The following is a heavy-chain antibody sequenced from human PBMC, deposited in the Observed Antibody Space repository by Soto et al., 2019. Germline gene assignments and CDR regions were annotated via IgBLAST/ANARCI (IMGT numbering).Heavy chain of an antibody. J-gene: IGHJ4*02. V-gene: IGHV1-69*01. CDR1: GGTLSSYA. Sequence: QVQLVQSGAEVKKPGSSVKVSCKASGGTLSSYAISWVRQAPGQGLEWMGGIIPIFGTANYAQKFQGRVTITADESTSTAYMELSSLRSEDTAVYYCARGADGDYEYYFDYWGQGTLVTVSS. CDR2: IIPIFGTA. CDR3: ARGADGDYEYYFDY. D-gene: IGHD4-17*01.